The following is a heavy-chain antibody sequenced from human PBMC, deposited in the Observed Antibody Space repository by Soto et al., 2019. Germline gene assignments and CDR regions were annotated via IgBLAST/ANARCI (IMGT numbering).Heavy chain of an antibody. J-gene: IGHJ5*02. D-gene: IGHD5-18*01. CDR2: INPNSGGT. V-gene: IGHV1-2*04. CDR1: GYTFTGYY. CDR3: ARDVYTAMVHNPHNWFYP. Sequence: GASVKVSCKASGYTFTGYYMHWVRQAPGQGLEWMGWINPNSGGTNYAQKFQGWVTMTRDTSISTAYMELSSLRSDDTAVYYCARDVYTAMVHNPHNWFYPWGQGTLVTVSS.